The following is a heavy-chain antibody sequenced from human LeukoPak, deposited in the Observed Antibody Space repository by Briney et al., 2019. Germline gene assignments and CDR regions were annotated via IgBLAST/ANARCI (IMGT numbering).Heavy chain of an antibody. V-gene: IGHV1-24*01. D-gene: IGHD4-17*01. CDR1: GYTLTELS. CDR2: FDPEDGET. J-gene: IGHJ5*02. Sequence: ASVKVSCKVSGYTLTELSMHWVRQAPGKGLEWMGGFDPEDGETIYAQKFQGRVTMTEDTSTDTAYMELSSLRSEDTAVYYCAAPRSYGDLNNWFDPWGQGTLVTVSS. CDR3: AAPRSYGDLNNWFDP.